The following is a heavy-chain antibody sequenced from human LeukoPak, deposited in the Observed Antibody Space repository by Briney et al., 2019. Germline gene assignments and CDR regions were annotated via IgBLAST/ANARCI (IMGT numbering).Heavy chain of an antibody. CDR2: IYYSGST. CDR1: GGSISSSSYF. V-gene: IGHV4-39*06. D-gene: IGHD6-13*01. CDR3: ARVAAAGMI. Sequence: PSETVSLTCTVSGGSISSSSYFWRWIRQPPGKGVEWIGSIYYSGSTYYNPSLKSRVTIFVDTSKNQFALKLSSVTAADTAVYYCARVAAAGMIWGQGTLVTVSS. J-gene: IGHJ4*02.